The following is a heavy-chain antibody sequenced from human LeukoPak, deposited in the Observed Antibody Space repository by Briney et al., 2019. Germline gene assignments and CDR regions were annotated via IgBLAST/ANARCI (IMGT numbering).Heavy chain of an antibody. Sequence: SETLSLTCAVYGGYFSGYYWSWIRQPPGKGLEWIGEINHSGSTNYNPSLKSRVTISVDTSKNQFSLKLSSVTAADTAVYYCARGRAGDRAFDYWGQGTLVTVSS. CDR1: GGYFSGYY. J-gene: IGHJ4*02. V-gene: IGHV4-34*01. CDR3: ARGRAGDRAFDY. D-gene: IGHD7-27*01. CDR2: INHSGST.